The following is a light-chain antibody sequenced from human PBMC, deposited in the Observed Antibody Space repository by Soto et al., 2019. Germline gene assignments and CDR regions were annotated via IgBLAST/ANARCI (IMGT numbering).Light chain of an antibody. CDR1: QDISNY. CDR2: GAS. J-gene: IGKJ1*01. CDR3: QQYSNLPSWT. V-gene: IGKV1-33*01. Sequence: DIQMPQSPSSLSASVGDRVTSTCQASQDISNYLNWYQQKPGKAPKLLIYGASNLETGVPSRFSGSGSGTDFTFTISSLQPEDIATYYCQQYSNLPSWTFGQGTKVEIK.